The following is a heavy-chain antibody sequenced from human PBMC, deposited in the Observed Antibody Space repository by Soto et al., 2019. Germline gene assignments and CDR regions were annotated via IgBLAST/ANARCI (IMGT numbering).Heavy chain of an antibody. CDR3: AKDMDLCDYVCLPDY. D-gene: IGHD3-16*01. Sequence: PGGSLRLSCAASGFTFSSYSMNWVRQAPGKGLEWVSSISSSSSYIYYADSVKGRFTISRDNAKNSLYLQMNSLRAEDTAVYYCAKDMDLCDYVCLPDYWGQGTLVTVSS. CDR2: ISSSSSYI. J-gene: IGHJ4*02. CDR1: GFTFSSYS. V-gene: IGHV3-21*01.